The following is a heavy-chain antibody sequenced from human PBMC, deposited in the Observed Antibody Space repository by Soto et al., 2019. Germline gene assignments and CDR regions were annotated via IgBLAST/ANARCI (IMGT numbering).Heavy chain of an antibody. Sequence: LSLTCTVSGGSVSSGRFYWSWIRQPPGKGLEWIGYIYYSGSTKYNPSLRSRVTISVDTSKNQFSLKLTSVTAADTAVYYCARSGSGSDWLGGQGTLVTVSS. D-gene: IGHD3-9*01. CDR3: ARSGSGSDWL. CDR1: GGSVSSGRFY. V-gene: IGHV4-61*01. CDR2: IYYSGST. J-gene: IGHJ4*02.